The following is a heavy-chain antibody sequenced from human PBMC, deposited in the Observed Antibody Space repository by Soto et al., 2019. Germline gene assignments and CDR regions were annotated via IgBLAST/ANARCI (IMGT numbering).Heavy chain of an antibody. D-gene: IGHD2-2*01. CDR3: ARGYCTTTICDPWFDP. J-gene: IGHJ5*02. CDR1: GYAFTSYW. Sequence: PGESLKTSCTGSGYAFTSYWIAWVRQMPGKGLEWMGIIYPGDSDTRYSPSFQGQVTISADKSITTAYLQWSSLKASDTAMYYCARGYCTTTICDPWFDPWGQGTLVTVSS. V-gene: IGHV5-51*01. CDR2: IYPGDSDT.